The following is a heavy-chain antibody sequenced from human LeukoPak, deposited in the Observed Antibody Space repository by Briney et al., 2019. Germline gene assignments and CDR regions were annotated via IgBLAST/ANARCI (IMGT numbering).Heavy chain of an antibody. CDR2: ISGSSSYI. J-gene: IGHJ4*02. Sequence: PGGSLRLSCAASGFTFSSYTMKWVRQAPGTGLEWVSSISGSSSYIYYADSVQGRFTISRDNARNSLYLQMNSLRAEDTAVYYCARGGGYCGGDCYGIDYWGQGALVTVSS. CDR3: ARGGGYCGGDCYGIDY. V-gene: IGHV3-21*01. CDR1: GFTFSSYT. D-gene: IGHD2-21*01.